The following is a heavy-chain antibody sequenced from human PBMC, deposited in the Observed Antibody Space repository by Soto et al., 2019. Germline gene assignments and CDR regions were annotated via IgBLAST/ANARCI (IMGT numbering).Heavy chain of an antibody. CDR1: GYTFTSYG. D-gene: IGHD3-10*01. CDR3: VCGYYGSGSYYNPFPY. V-gene: IGHV1-18*01. Sequence: GASVKVSCKAPGYTFTSYGISWVRQAPGQGLEWMGWISAYNGNTNYAQKLQGRVTMTTDTSTSTAFMELRSLRSDDTAVYYCVCGYYGSGSYYNPFPYWGQGTLVTVSS. CDR2: ISAYNGNT. J-gene: IGHJ4*02.